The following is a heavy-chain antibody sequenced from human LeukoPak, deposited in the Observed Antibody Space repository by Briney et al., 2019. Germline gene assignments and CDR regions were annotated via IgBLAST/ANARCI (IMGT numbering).Heavy chain of an antibody. D-gene: IGHD3-10*01. CDR2: IRYDGSNK. Sequence: GGSLRLPCAASEFTVSSNYMSWVRQAPGKGLEWVAFIRYDGSNKYFADSVKGRFTISRDNSKNTLYLQMNSLRAEDTAVYYCAKGGSGSYYRNYYYYYMDVWGKGTTVTISS. CDR1: EFTVSSNY. V-gene: IGHV3-30*02. J-gene: IGHJ6*03. CDR3: AKGGSGSYYRNYYYYYMDV.